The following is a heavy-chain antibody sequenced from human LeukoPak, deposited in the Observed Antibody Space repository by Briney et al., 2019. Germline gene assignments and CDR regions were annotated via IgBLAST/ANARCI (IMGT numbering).Heavy chain of an antibody. CDR3: ARHPDSSGYYPSVDY. CDR1: GGSISSSSYS. Sequence: SETLSLTCTVSGGSISSSSYSWGWLRQPPGKGLEWIVSIYYSGSTYYNPSLKSRVTISVDTSKNQFSLKLSSVTAADTAVYYCARHPDSSGYYPSVDYWGQGTLVTVSS. J-gene: IGHJ4*02. V-gene: IGHV4-39*01. D-gene: IGHD3-22*01. CDR2: IYYSGST.